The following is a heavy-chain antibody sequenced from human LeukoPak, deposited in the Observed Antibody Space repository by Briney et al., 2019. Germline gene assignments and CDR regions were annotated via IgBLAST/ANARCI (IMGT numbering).Heavy chain of an antibody. V-gene: IGHV3-53*01. CDR1: GFTFSSNY. D-gene: IGHD3-10*01. CDR2: IYSGDTT. CDR3: WLVSNHYGSGTYYYNFDY. Sequence: PGGSLRLSCAASGFTFSSNYMSWVRQAPGKGLEWVSVIYSGDTTYYADSVKGRFTISRDNSKNTLYLRMNSLRAEDTAVYCCWLVSNHYGSGTYYYNFDYWGQGTLVTVSS. J-gene: IGHJ4*02.